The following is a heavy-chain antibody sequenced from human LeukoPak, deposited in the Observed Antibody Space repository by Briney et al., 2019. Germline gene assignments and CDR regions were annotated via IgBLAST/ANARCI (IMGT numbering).Heavy chain of an antibody. J-gene: IGHJ4*02. V-gene: IGHV1-18*01. Sequence: ASVKVSCKASGYTFTSYGISWVRQAPGQGLEWMGWISAYNGSTNYAQKLQGRVTMTTVTSTSTAYMELRSLRSDDTAVYYCARVSYGDYVWGHMNWGQGTLVTVSS. CDR2: ISAYNGST. CDR1: GYTFTSYG. D-gene: IGHD4-17*01. CDR3: ARVSYGDYVWGHMN.